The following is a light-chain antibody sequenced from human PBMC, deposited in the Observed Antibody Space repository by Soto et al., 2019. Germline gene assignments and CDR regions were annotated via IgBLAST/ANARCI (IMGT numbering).Light chain of an antibody. V-gene: IGKV3-15*01. CDR1: QSVSIN. CDR2: GAS. J-gene: IGKJ2*01. Sequence: EIVMTQSPATLSVSPGERATLSCRASQSVSINLAWYQQRPGQAPRLLIYGASTRATGIPARFSGSGSGTEFTLTISRLQSEDFAVYYCQQYNRWPPLYTFGQGTKVEIK. CDR3: QQYNRWPPLYT.